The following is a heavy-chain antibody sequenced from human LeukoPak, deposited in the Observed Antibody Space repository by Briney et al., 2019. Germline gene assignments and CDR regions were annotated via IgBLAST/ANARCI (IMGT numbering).Heavy chain of an antibody. CDR3: ARCERIVATAGYNWFDR. J-gene: IGHJ5*02. CDR1: GGSISRGSYY. V-gene: IGHV4-61*02. Sequence: SQTLSLTCTVSGGSISRGSYYWSWIRQPAGKGLEGIGRIYTSGSTNYNPSLKSRVTISVDTSKNQFSLKLSSVTAAGTAVCCCARCERIVATAGYNWFDRLLQGTLVTVSS. D-gene: IGHD5-12*01. CDR2: IYTSGST.